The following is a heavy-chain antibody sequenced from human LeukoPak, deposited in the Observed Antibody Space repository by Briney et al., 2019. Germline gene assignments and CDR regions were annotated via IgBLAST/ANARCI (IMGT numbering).Heavy chain of an antibody. CDR1: GYTFTSYY. CDR3: ARARERGYCSVGTCYNYYFMDV. V-gene: IGHV1-46*01. CDR2: INPSGGGT. D-gene: IGHD2-15*01. J-gene: IGHJ6*03. Sequence: ASVKLSCKASGYTFTSYYMHGVRQAPGQGREGMGIINPSGGGTIYAQKFQGRVTMTRDTSTSTVYLELGSLRSEDTAVFYCARARERGYCSVGTCYNYYFMDVWGKGTTVTVSS.